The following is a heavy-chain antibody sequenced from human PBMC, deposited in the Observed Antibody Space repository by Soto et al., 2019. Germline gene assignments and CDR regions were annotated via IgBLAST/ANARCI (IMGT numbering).Heavy chain of an antibody. Sequence: ASVKVSCKASGFSFTGYYIHWLRQAPGQGLEWMGWINAHSGGTEYAQKFQGRVTLTRDTSISTAYMTLSSLRSDDTAIYYCAKDLTRQLAYWLDPWGQGTLVTVSS. CDR3: AKDLTRQLAYWLDP. D-gene: IGHD6-6*01. CDR2: INAHSGGT. J-gene: IGHJ5*02. CDR1: GFSFTGYY. V-gene: IGHV1-2*02.